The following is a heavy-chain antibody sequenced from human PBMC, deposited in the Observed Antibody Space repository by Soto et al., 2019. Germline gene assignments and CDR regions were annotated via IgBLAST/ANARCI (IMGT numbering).Heavy chain of an antibody. J-gene: IGHJ3*02. CDR3: AISPLTTTDDAFDI. Sequence: EVQLVESGGGLVKPGGSLRLSCAASGFTFSNYSMNWVRQAPGRGLEWVAFISSISTYIYYADSLKGRFTISRDNAKNSLFLQTSSLRAEDTAVYYCAISPLTTTDDAFDIWGQGTMVTVSS. CDR2: ISSISTYI. V-gene: IGHV3-21*06. D-gene: IGHD5-12*01. CDR1: GFTFSNYS.